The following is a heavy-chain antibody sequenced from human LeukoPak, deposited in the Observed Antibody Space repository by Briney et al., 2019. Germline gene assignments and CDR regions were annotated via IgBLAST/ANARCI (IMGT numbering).Heavy chain of an antibody. V-gene: IGHV5-51*01. CDR3: ARHVGGYYYDSSGYE. CDR2: IYPGDSDT. CDR1: GYSFTSYW. Sequence: GESLKISCKGSGYSFTSYWIGWVRQMPGKGLEWMGIIYPGDSDTRYSPSFQGQVTISADESISTAYLQWSSLKASDTAMYYCARHVGGYYYDSSGYEWGQGTLVTVSS. J-gene: IGHJ4*02. D-gene: IGHD3-22*01.